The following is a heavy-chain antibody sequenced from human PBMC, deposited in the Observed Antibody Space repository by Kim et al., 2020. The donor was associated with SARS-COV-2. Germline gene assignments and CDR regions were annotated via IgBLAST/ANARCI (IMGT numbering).Heavy chain of an antibody. V-gene: IGHV3-74*01. Sequence: GGSLRLSCAASGFTFSSYWMHWVRQAPGKGLVWVSRLNSDGSSTNYADSVKGRYTISRDNAKNTLFLQMDSQRARDTAVYYCARDEHGATFFPWIQDYYYGMDVWGQETTGNVTS. D-gene: IGHD5-18*01. CDR3: ARDEHGATFFPWIQDYYYGMDV. CDR1: GFTFSSYW. J-gene: IGHJ6*01. CDR2: LNSDGSST.